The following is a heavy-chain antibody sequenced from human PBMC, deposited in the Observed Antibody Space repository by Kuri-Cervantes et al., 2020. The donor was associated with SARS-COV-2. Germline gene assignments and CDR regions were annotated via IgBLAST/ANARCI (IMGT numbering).Heavy chain of an antibody. V-gene: IGHV1-18*01. CDR3: ARSHTLYGGNSSPWDY. Sequence: ASVKVSCKASGYTFTSYGISWVRQAPGQGLEWMGWISAYNGNTNYAQKLQGRVTMTTDTSTSTAYMELRGLRSFDTAVYYCARSHTLYGGNSSPWDYWGRGTLVTVSS. J-gene: IGHJ4*02. CDR2: ISAYNGNT. D-gene: IGHD4-23*01. CDR1: GYTFTSYG.